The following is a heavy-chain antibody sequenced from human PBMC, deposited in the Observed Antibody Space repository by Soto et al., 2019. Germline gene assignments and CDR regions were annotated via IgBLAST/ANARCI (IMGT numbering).Heavy chain of an antibody. V-gene: IGHV3-30*18. CDR2: ISYDGSNK. D-gene: IGHD2-2*01. CDR1: GFTFSSYG. J-gene: IGHJ3*02. Sequence: PGGSLRLSCAASGFTFSSYGMHWVRQAPGKGLEWVAVISYDGSNKYYADSVKGRFTISRDNSKNTLYLQMNSLRAEDTAVYYCAKDMGVVVPGAMGDAFDIWGQGTMVTVSS. CDR3: AKDMGVVVPGAMGDAFDI.